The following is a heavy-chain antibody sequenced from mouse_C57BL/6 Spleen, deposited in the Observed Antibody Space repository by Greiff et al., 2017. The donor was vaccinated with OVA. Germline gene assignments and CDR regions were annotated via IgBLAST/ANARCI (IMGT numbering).Heavy chain of an antibody. V-gene: IGHV5-12*01. CDR3: ARGDGYYPYAMDY. Sequence: EVHLVESGGGLVQPGGSLKLSCAASGFTFSDYYMYWVRQTPEKRLEWVAYISNGGGSTYYPDTVKGRFTISRDNAKNTLYLQMSRLKSEDTAMYYCARGDGYYPYAMDYWGQGTSVTVSS. D-gene: IGHD2-3*01. CDR2: ISNGGGST. J-gene: IGHJ4*01. CDR1: GFTFSDYY.